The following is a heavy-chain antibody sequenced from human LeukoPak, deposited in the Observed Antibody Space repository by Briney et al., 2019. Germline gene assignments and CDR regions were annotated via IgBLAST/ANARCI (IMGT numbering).Heavy chain of an antibody. CDR2: ISSSSSSYI. Sequence: GGSLRLSCAASGFTFSSYSMNWVRQAPGKGLEWVSSISSSSSSYIYYADSVKGRFTISRDNAKNSLYLQMNSLRAEDTAVYYCARAPAWSSSSWYYMDVWGKGTTVTVSS. J-gene: IGHJ6*03. CDR1: GFTFSSYS. CDR3: ARAPAWSSSSWYYMDV. V-gene: IGHV3-21*01. D-gene: IGHD6-13*01.